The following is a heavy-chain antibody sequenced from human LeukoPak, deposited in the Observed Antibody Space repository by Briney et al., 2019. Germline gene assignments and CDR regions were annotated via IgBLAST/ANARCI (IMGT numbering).Heavy chain of an antibody. CDR3: ARRCDILTGLNWFDP. D-gene: IGHD3-9*01. CDR1: GFTFDDYG. V-gene: IGHV3-20*04. J-gene: IGHJ5*02. CDR2: INWNGGST. Sequence: PGGSLRLSCAASGFTFDDYGMSWVRQAPGKGLEWVSGINWNGGSTGYADSVKGRFTISRDNAKNSMYLQMNSLRAEDTAMYYCARRCDILTGLNWFDPWGQGTLVTVSS.